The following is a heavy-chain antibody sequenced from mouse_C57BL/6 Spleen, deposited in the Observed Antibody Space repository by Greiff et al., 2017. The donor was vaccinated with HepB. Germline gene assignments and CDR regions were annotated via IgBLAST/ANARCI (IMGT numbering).Heavy chain of an antibody. V-gene: IGHV3-6*01. CDR3: ARGGDGYPPWFAY. J-gene: IGHJ3*01. Sequence: EVKLMESGPGLVKPSQSLSLTCSVTGYSITSGYYWNWIRQFPGNQLEWMGYISYDGSNNYNPSLKNRISITRDTSKNQFFLKLNSVTTEDTATYYCARGGDGYPPWFAYWGQGTLVTVSA. CDR2: ISYDGSN. CDR1: GYSITSGYY. D-gene: IGHD2-3*01.